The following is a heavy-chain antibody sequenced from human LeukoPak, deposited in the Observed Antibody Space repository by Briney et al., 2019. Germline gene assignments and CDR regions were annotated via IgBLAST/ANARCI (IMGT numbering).Heavy chain of an antibody. CDR2: INHSGST. D-gene: IGHD2-2*01. Sequence: KPSETLSLTCAVYGGSFSGYYWSWIRQPPGKGLEWIGEINHSGSTNYNPSLKSRVTISVDTSKNQFSLKLSSVTAADTAVYYCARVSTWDVVPSALRVGYAFDIWSQGTMVTVSS. J-gene: IGHJ3*02. CDR3: ARVSTWDVVPSALRVGYAFDI. CDR1: GGSFSGYY. V-gene: IGHV4-34*01.